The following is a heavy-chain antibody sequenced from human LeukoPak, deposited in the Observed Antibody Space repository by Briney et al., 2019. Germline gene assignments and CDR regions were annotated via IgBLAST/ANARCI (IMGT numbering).Heavy chain of an antibody. D-gene: IGHD6-13*01. Sequence: PGGSLRLSCAASGFTFSSYGMHWVRQAPGKGLEWVAFIRYDGSNKYYADSVKGRFTTSRDNSKNTLYLQMNSLRAEDTAVYYCAKDQAAAGTRYFDYWGQGTLVTVSS. CDR3: AKDQAAAGTRYFDY. V-gene: IGHV3-30*02. CDR1: GFTFSSYG. J-gene: IGHJ4*02. CDR2: IRYDGSNK.